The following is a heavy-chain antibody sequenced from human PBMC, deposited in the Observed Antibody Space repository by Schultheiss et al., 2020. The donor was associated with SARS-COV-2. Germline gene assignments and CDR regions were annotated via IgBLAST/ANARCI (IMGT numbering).Heavy chain of an antibody. CDR1: GGSISSYY. V-gene: IGHV4-59*01. CDR2: IYYSGST. D-gene: IGHD6-19*01. CDR3: AKDSAYSSGWRFDY. J-gene: IGHJ4*02. Sequence: SQTLSLTCTVSGGSISSYYWSWIRQPPGKGLEWIGYIYYSGSTNYNPSLKSRVTISVDTSKNQFSLKLSSVTAADTALYYCAKDSAYSSGWRFDYWGQGTLVTVSS.